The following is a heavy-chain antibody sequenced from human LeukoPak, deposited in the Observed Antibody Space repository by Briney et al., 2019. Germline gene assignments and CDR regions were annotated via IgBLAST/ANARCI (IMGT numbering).Heavy chain of an antibody. V-gene: IGHV3-33*01. Sequence: PGRSLRLSCAASGFTFSSYGLHWVRQAPGKGLEWVAVIWYDGSNEYYADSVKGRFTISRDNSKNTLYLQMNSLRAEDTAVYYCASDSSGYFNYFGYWGQGTLVTVSS. CDR3: ASDSSGYFNYFGY. J-gene: IGHJ4*02. D-gene: IGHD3-22*01. CDR1: GFTFSSYG. CDR2: IWYDGSNE.